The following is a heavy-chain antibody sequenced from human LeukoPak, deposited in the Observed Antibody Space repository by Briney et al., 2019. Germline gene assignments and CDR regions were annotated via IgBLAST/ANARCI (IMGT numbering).Heavy chain of an antibody. J-gene: IGHJ4*02. V-gene: IGHV1-46*01. CDR3: ASNSSGWYDFDY. D-gene: IGHD6-19*01. CDR2: INPSGGST. Sequence: ASLKVSCKASGYTFTSYYMHWVRQTPGQGLEWMGIINPSGGSTSYAQKFQSRVTMTRDTSTSTVYMELSSLRSEDTAVYYCASNSSGWYDFDYWGQGTLVTVSS. CDR1: GYTFTSYY.